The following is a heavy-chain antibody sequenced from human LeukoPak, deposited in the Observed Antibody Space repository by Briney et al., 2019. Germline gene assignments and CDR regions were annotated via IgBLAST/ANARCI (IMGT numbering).Heavy chain of an antibody. CDR3: AREHSSGYFFDAFDI. J-gene: IGHJ3*02. CDR2: INPNSGGT. V-gene: IGHV1-2*02. D-gene: IGHD3-22*01. CDR1: GYTFTGYY. Sequence: ASVKVSCKASGYTFTGYYMHWVRQAPGQGLEWMGWINPNSGGTNYAQKFQGRVTMTRDMSISTAYMELSRLRSDDTAVFYCAREHSSGYFFDAFDIWGQGTMVTVSS.